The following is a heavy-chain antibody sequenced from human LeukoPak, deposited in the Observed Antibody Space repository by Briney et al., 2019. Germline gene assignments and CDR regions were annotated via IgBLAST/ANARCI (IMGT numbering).Heavy chain of an antibody. J-gene: IGHJ4*02. V-gene: IGHV4-34*01. CDR1: GGSFSGYY. CDR3: ARQYGRCDSFDY. CDR2: SNHSGST. D-gene: IGHD1-26*01. Sequence: SQTVSLTWAVYGGSFSGYYWGWISQPPGKGLEWTGESNHSGSTNYNPSLKSRVTISVDTPKNQFSLRLPTVSAADTPVYYCARQYGRCDSFDYWGQGTLVTVSS.